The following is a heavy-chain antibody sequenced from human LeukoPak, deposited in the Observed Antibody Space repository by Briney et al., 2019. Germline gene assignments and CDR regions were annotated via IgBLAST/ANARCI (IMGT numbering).Heavy chain of an antibody. CDR1: GFTFSSYA. V-gene: IGHV3-30-3*01. J-gene: IGHJ3*02. CDR2: ISYDGSDK. CDR3: ARDLGDAFDI. Sequence: GGSLRLSCAASGFTFSSYAMHWVRQAPGKGLEWVAVISYDGSDKYYADSVKGRFTISRDNSKNTLYLQMNSLRAEDTAVYYCARDLGDAFDIWGQGTMVTVSS.